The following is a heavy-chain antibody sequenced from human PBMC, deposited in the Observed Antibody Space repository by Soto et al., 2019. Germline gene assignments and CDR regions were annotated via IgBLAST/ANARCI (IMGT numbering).Heavy chain of an antibody. J-gene: IGHJ6*02. V-gene: IGHV5-51*01. CDR1: GYSFTSYW. D-gene: IGHD4-17*01. CDR3: ARHGLGYGDPYYYYGMDV. Sequence: GESLKISCKGSGYSFTSYWIGWVRQMPGKGLEWMGIIYPGDSDTRYSPSFQGQVAISADKSISTAYLQWSSLKASDTAMYYCARHGLGYGDPYYYYGMDVWGQGTTVTVSS. CDR2: IYPGDSDT.